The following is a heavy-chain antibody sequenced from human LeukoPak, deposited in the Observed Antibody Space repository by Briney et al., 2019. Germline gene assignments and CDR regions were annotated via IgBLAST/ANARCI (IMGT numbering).Heavy chain of an antibody. J-gene: IGHJ5*02. CDR2: IIPIFGIT. V-gene: IGHV1-69*04. CDR1: GGTFISNA. CDR3: ASGRMTTETTYCFDP. Sequence: WASVTVSCKASGGTFISNAITWVRQAPGQGLEWMGRIIPIFGITDYAQKFQGRVTITADKSTSTAYMEFSSLRSEDTAVYYCASGRMTTETTYCFDPWGQGTLITVSS. D-gene: IGHD4-11*01.